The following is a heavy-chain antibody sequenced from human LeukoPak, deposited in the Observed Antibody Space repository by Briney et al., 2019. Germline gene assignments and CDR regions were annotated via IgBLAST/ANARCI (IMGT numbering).Heavy chain of an antibody. D-gene: IGHD2-8*02. CDR2: IKQDGSEK. CDR3: ARDLWDIKVLDGSDY. V-gene: IGHV3-7*03. J-gene: IGHJ4*02. CDR1: GFTFSNYA. Sequence: PGGSLRLSCAASGFTFSNYAMSWVRQAPGKGLEWEANIKQDGSEKKYVDSVKGRFTISRDNAKNSLYLQMNSLRAEDTALYYCARDLWDIKVLDGSDYWGQGTLVTVSS.